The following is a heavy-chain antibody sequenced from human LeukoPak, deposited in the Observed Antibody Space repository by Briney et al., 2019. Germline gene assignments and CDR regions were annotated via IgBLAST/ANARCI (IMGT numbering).Heavy chain of an antibody. V-gene: IGHV1-18*01. CDR2: ISAYNGNT. J-gene: IGHJ6*03. CDR1: GYTFTSYG. D-gene: IGHD3-22*01. Sequence: GASVKVSCKASGYTFTSYGISWVRQAPGQGLEWMGWISAYNGNTNYAQKLQGRVTMTTDTSTSTAYMELRSLRSDDTAVYYCARDLGYYDSSGSDYYYYMDVWGKGTTVTVSS. CDR3: ARDLGYYDSSGSDYYYYMDV.